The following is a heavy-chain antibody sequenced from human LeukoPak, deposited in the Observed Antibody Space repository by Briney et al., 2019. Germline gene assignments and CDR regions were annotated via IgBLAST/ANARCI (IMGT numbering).Heavy chain of an antibody. CDR3: ARKWAPNTPYYYYGMDV. Sequence: QPGGSLRLSCAASGFPFSSYWMSWVRQAPGKGLEWVANIKQDGSEKYYVDSVKGRFTISRDNAKNSLYLQMNSLRAEDTAVYYCARKWAPNTPYYYYGMDVWGQGTTVTVSS. V-gene: IGHV3-7*02. J-gene: IGHJ6*02. CDR2: IKQDGSEK. D-gene: IGHD1-26*01. CDR1: GFPFSSYW.